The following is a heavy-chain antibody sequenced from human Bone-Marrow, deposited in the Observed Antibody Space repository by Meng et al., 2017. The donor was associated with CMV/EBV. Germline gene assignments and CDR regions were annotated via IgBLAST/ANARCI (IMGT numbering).Heavy chain of an antibody. CDR1: GYTFTGYY. D-gene: IGHD6-6*01. CDR3: AREGAARLFCFPNWFDP. CDR2: INPNSGGT. V-gene: IGHV1-2*02. J-gene: IGHJ5*02. Sequence: ASVKVSCKASGYTFTGYYMHWVRQAPGQGLEWMGWINPNSGGTNYAQKFQGRVTMTRDTSISTAYMELSRLRSDDTAVYYCAREGAARLFCFPNWFDPWGQGTLVTVSS.